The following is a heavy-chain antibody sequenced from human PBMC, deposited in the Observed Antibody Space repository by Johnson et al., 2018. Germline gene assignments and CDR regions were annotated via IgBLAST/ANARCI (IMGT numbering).Heavy chain of an antibody. CDR1: GFTYTNYA. Sequence: QVQLVESGGGVVQPGRSLRLSCVASGFTYTNYAMHWFRQAPGKGLEWVAGIWFDGTKKYYADSVKGRFTISRDNSKNMVYVQMNSLRAEETAVYYCANMAVAYAFDSGGQGTMVTVSS. V-gene: IGHV3-33*06. CDR2: IWFDGTKK. J-gene: IGHJ3*02. CDR3: ANMAVAYAFDS. D-gene: IGHD6-19*01.